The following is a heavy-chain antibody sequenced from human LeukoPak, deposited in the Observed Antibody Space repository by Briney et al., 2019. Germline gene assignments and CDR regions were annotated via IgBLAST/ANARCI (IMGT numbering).Heavy chain of an antibody. CDR1: GGTFSSYA. J-gene: IGHJ3*02. CDR2: IIPIFGTA. CDR3: ARGSGVPYSSSWGYAFDI. D-gene: IGHD6-13*01. V-gene: IGHV1-69*05. Sequence: SVKVSCKASGGTFSSYAISWVRQAPGQGLEWMGGIIPIFGTANYAQKLQGRVTMTTDTSTSTAYMELRSLRSDDTAVYYCARGSGVPYSSSWGYAFDIWGQGTMVTVSS.